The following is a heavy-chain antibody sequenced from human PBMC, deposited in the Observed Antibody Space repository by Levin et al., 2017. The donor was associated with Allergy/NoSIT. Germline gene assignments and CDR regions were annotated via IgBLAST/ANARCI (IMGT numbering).Heavy chain of an antibody. CDR2: INPNSGCT. Sequence: VASVKVSCKASGYTFTGYYMHWVRQAPGQGLEWMGRINPNSGCTNYAQKFQGRVTMTRDTSISTAYMELSRLRSDDTAVYYCARDAGYGDLRSDYWGQGTLVTVSS. CDR3: ARDAGYGDLRSDY. CDR1: GYTFTGYY. D-gene: IGHD4-17*01. V-gene: IGHV1-2*06. J-gene: IGHJ4*02.